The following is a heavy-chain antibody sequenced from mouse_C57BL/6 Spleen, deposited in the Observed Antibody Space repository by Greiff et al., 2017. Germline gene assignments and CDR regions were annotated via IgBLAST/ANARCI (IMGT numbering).Heavy chain of an antibody. CDR3: TRGDYEDYYAMDY. CDR2: ISSGGDYI. D-gene: IGHD2-4*01. V-gene: IGHV5-9-1*02. Sequence: EVQRVESGAGLVKPGGSLKLSCAASGFTFSSYAMSWVRQTPEKRLEWVAYISSGGDYIYYADTVKGRFTISRDNARNTLYLQMSSLKSEDTAMYYCTRGDYEDYYAMDYWGQGTSVTVSS. CDR1: GFTFSSYA. J-gene: IGHJ4*01.